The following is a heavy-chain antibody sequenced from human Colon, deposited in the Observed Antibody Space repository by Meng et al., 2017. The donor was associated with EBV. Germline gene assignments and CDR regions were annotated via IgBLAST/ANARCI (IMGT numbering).Heavy chain of an antibody. CDR2: INYSGTT. Sequence: QLRLQESGPGLVKPSETLSLTCSLSGGSINSGSHYWAWIRQPPGKGLEWVGTINYSGTTYSNPSLKSRITLSVDTSNNDFSLKMTSVTAADTAVYYCARDRKHYGERGWFDPWGQGTLVTVSS. V-gene: IGHV4-39*02. D-gene: IGHD4-17*01. CDR1: GGSINSGSHY. J-gene: IGHJ5*02. CDR3: ARDRKHYGERGWFDP.